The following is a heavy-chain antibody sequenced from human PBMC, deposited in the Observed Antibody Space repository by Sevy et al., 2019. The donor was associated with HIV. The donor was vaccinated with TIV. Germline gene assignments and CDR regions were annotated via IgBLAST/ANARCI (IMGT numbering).Heavy chain of an antibody. Sequence: GGSLRLSCAASGFTFDDYTMNWVRQAPGKGLEWVSGISWSSGNIAYAGSVEVRFTISCDNAKNSLYLQMNSLRIEDPVLYYCVNDRSGSYSFDYWGQGTLVTVSS. CDR3: VNDRSGSYSFDY. D-gene: IGHD1-26*01. CDR1: GFTFDDYT. CDR2: ISWSSGNI. V-gene: IGHV3-9*01. J-gene: IGHJ4*02.